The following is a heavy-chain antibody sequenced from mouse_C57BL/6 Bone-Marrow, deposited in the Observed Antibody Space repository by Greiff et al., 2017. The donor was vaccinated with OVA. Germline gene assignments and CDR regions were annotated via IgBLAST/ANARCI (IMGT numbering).Heavy chain of an antibody. CDR1: GYTFTSYW. Sequence: VQLQQPGAELVKPGASVKLSCKASGYTFTSYWMHWVKQRPGQGLEWIGMIHPNSGSTNYNEKFTSKATLTVDKSSSTAYMQISSLTSEDSAVYYCARWNQAWFAYWGQGTLVTVSA. CDR3: ARWNQAWFAY. CDR2: IHPNSGST. J-gene: IGHJ3*01. V-gene: IGHV1-64*01.